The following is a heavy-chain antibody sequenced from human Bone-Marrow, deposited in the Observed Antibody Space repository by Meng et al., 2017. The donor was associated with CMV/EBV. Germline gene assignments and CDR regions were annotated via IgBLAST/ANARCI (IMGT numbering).Heavy chain of an antibody. CDR1: GYTFTGYY. D-gene: IGHD6-19*01. CDR2: INPNSGGT. J-gene: IGHJ4*02. V-gene: IGHV1-2*02. Sequence: ASVKVSCKASGYTFTGYYMHWVRQAPGQGLEWMGWINPNSGGTNYAQKFQGRVTMTRDTSTSTAYMELSRLRSDDTAVYYWARVWGIAVDGRGYWGQGTLVTVSS. CDR3: ARVWGIAVDGRGY.